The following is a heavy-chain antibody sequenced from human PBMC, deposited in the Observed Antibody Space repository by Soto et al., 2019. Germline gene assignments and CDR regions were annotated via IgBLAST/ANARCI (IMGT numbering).Heavy chain of an antibody. V-gene: IGHV4-34*01. CDR3: ARDLAVAPNWFDP. D-gene: IGHD6-19*01. J-gene: IGHJ5*02. Sequence: SETLSLTCAVYGGSFSGYYWSWIRQPPGKGLEWIGEINHSGTTNYNPSLKSRVTISVDTSKNQFSLKLSSVTAADTAVYYCARDLAVAPNWFDPWGQGTLVTVSS. CDR1: GGSFSGYY. CDR2: INHSGTT.